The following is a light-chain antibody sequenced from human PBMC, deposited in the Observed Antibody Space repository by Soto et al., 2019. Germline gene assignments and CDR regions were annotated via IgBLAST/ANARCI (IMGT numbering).Light chain of an antibody. CDR2: GAT. CDR1: QSVYSNY. CDR3: QPYNNWPLT. J-gene: IGKJ4*01. Sequence: ELVLTQSPGTLSLSPGERATLSCRASQSVYSNYLAWYQHKPGQAPRLLMYGATNRATGIPDRFSGSGSGTDFTLTISRLEPEDFAVYYCQPYNNWPLTFGGGTKVESK. V-gene: IGKV3-20*01.